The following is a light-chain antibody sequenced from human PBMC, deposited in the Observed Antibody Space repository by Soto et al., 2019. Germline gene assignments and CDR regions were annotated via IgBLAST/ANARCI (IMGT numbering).Light chain of an antibody. V-gene: IGLV2-14*01. J-gene: IGLJ2*01. CDR1: SSDVGGYNY. CDR2: DVS. CDR3: SSYTSSSTLEVV. Sequence: QSVLTQPASVSGSPGQSITISCTGTSSDVGGYNYVSWYQQHPGKAPKLMNYDVSNRPSGVSNRFSGSKSGNTASLTISGLQAEDEADYYCSSYTSSSTLEVVFGGGTKLTVL.